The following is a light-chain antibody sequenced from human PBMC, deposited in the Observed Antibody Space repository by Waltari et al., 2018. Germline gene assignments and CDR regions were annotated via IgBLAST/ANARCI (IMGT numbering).Light chain of an antibody. J-gene: IGLJ2*01. CDR3: QSYDSGLGVV. CDR2: GTI. V-gene: IGLV1-40*01. CDR1: SSNIGSTYD. Sequence: HSVLTQPPSVSGAPGQRVTISCSGSSSNIGSTYDVHWYKQLPGTAPKLLIYGTIYRPSGFPDRISGSKSGASASLAITGLQAEDEADYYCQSYDSGLGVVFGGGTKLTVL.